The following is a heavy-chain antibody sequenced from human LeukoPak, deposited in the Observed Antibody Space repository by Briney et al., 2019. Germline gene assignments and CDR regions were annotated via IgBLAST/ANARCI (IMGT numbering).Heavy chain of an antibody. CDR2: ISSNGDNT. D-gene: IGHD2-2*01. Sequence: GGSLRLSCAASGFTFSSYSMHWLRRAPGKGLAYVSAISSNGDNTYYAGSVKGRFTISRDNSKNTLYLQMGSLRVEDMGVYYCAREVDRVFDYWGQGNLVTVSS. CDR1: GFTFSSYS. J-gene: IGHJ4*02. CDR3: AREVDRVFDY. V-gene: IGHV3-64*02.